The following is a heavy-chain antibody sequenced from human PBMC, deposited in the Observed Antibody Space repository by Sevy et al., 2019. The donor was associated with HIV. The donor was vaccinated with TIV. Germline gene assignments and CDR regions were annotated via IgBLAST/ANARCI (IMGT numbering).Heavy chain of an antibody. D-gene: IGHD3-3*01. Sequence: GGSLRLSCAASGFTFSSYGMYWVRQAPGKGLEWVAVISYDGSNKYYADSVKGRFTISRDNSKNTLYLQMNSLRAEDTAVYYCAKDRNFWSGYYYYYYYMDVWGKGTTVTVSS. CDR2: ISYDGSNK. J-gene: IGHJ6*03. V-gene: IGHV3-30*18. CDR3: AKDRNFWSGYYYYYYYMDV. CDR1: GFTFSSYG.